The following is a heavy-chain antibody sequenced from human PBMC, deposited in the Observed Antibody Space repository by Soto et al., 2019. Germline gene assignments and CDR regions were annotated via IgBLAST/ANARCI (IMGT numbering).Heavy chain of an antibody. D-gene: IGHD6-6*01. CDR1: GYTFTSYG. J-gene: IGHJ5*02. CDR3: ARDQGPPGAARPCWFDP. CDR2: ISAYNGNT. V-gene: IGHV1-18*01. Sequence: ASVKVSCKASGYTFTSYGISWVRQAPGQGLEWMGWISAYNGNTNYAQKLQGRVTMTTDTSTGTAYMELRSLRSDDTAVYYCARDQGPPGAARPCWFDPWGQGTLVTVSS.